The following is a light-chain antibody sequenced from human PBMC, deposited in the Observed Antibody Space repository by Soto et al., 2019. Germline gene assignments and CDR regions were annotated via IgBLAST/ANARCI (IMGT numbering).Light chain of an antibody. CDR1: QSVSSNY. Sequence: EIVLTQSPDTLSLSPGERGTLSCRASQSVSSNYLAWYQQKPGQAPRLLIYDTSSRATGIPDRFSGSGSGTDFTLPLRRLEPEDFAVYYCQQYGHAPHTFGQGTKLEIK. CDR3: QQYGHAPHT. V-gene: IGKV3-20*01. J-gene: IGKJ2*01. CDR2: DTS.